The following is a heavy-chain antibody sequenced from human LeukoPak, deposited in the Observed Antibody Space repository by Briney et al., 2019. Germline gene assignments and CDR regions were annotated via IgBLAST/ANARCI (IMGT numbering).Heavy chain of an antibody. Sequence: PGGSLRLSCAASGFTFSNYGVHWVRQAPGKGLEWVAVIWYDGGNKYYADSVKGRFTISRDNSKNTLYLQMNSLRAEDTAVYYCARENYGMDVWGQGTTVTVSS. CDR2: IWYDGGNK. CDR3: ARENYGMDV. CDR1: GFTFSNYG. J-gene: IGHJ6*02. V-gene: IGHV3-33*01.